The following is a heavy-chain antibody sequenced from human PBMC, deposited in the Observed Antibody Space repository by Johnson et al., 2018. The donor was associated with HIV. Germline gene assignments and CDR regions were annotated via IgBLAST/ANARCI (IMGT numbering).Heavy chain of an antibody. CDR3: TRVSSTSWALDI. CDR2: INWNGGST. D-gene: IGHD6-13*01. Sequence: VLLVESGGGVVRPGGSLRLSCAASGFTFDDYGMSWVRQAPGKGLEWVSGINWNGGSTGYADSVKGRFTISRDNAKNSLYLQMNSLRGDDTAVYYCTRVSSTSWALDIWGQGTLVTVSS. V-gene: IGHV3-20*04. J-gene: IGHJ3*02. CDR1: GFTFDDYG.